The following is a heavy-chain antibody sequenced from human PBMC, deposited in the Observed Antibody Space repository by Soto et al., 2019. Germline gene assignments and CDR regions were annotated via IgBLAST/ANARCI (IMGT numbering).Heavy chain of an antibody. V-gene: IGHV4-31*03. CDR1: GGSISSIGYY. Sequence: SETLSLTCTVSGGSISSIGYYWSWIRQSPGKGLEWVGYIHSSGSTYYSPSLESRIAISVDTSENQFSLKLSSMTATDTAIYYCARVEGDTSKRNFDYWGQGALVTSPQ. CDR3: ARVEGDTSKRNFDY. J-gene: IGHJ4*02. CDR2: IHSSGST. D-gene: IGHD3-16*01.